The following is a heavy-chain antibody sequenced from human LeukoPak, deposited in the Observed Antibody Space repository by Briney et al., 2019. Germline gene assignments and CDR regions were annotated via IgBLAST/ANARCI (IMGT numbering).Heavy chain of an antibody. CDR2: IYYSGTT. V-gene: IGHV4-39*01. CDR1: GGSISSSSHY. D-gene: IGHD3-10*02. Sequence: SETLSLTCTVSGGSISSSSHYWGWIRQPPGKGLEWIGSIYYSGTTAYNPSLKSRVTISVDTSKNQFSLKLSSVTAAATAVYYCVRWQSGSMFHPPWGQGTLVTVSS. CDR3: VRWQSGSMFHPP. J-gene: IGHJ5*02.